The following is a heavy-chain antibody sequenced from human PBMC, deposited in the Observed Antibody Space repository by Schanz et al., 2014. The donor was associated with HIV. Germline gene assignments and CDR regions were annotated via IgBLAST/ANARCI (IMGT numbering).Heavy chain of an antibody. V-gene: IGHV1-69*01. Sequence: QVQLVQSGAEVKKPGSSVKVSCKTLGGTFSTYAVSWVRQAPGQGLEWMGGIVPIFGTTNYAQRFQGRVSITADESTSTAYMELSGLRSADTAVYFCARAAFSSEYYYGMDVWGQGTTVTVSS. CDR2: IVPIFGTT. J-gene: IGHJ6*02. CDR3: ARAAFSSEYYYGMDV. CDR1: GGTFSTYA. D-gene: IGHD3-3*02.